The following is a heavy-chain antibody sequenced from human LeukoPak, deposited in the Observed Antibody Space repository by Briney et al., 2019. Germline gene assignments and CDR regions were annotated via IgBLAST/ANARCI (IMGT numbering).Heavy chain of an antibody. CDR2: TGSSSTTI. J-gene: IGHJ4*02. D-gene: IGHD3-9*01. CDR1: GFTLSSYS. CDR3: ARDQAYYDILTGLDY. V-gene: IGHV3-48*01. Sequence: GGSLRLSCAASGFTLSSYSMNWVRQAPGKGLEWVSYTGSSSTTIYYADSVKGRFTISRDNAKNSLYLQMNSLKAEDTAVYYCARDQAYYDILTGLDYWGQGTLVTVSS.